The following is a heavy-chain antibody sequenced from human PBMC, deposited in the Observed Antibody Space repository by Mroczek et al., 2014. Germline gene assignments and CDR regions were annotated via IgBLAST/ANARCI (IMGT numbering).Heavy chain of an antibody. CDR2: ISYDGSNK. Sequence: VQLVETGGGVVQPGRSLRLSCAASGFTFSSYGMHWVRQAPGKGLEWVAVISYDGSNKYYADSVKGRFTISRDNSKNTLYLQMNSLRAEDTAVYYCAKDRRVTTNYYYGMDVVGTKGPRSPSPQ. J-gene: IGHJ6*01. CDR3: AKDRRVTTNYYYGMDV. D-gene: IGHD4-17*01. V-gene: IGHV3-30*18. CDR1: GFTFSSYG.